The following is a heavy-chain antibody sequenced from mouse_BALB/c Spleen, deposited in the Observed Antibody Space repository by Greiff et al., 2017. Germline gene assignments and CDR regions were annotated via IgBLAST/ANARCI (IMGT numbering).Heavy chain of an antibody. D-gene: IGHD1-2*01. CDR3: ARSDITTATPYAMDY. CDR2: ISTYYGDA. Sequence: VKLMESGAELVRPGVSVKISCKGSGYTFTDYAMHWVKQSHAKSLEWIGVISTYYGDASYNQKFKGKATMTVDKSSSTAYMELARLTSEDSAIYYCARSDITTATPYAMDYWGQGTSVTVSS. V-gene: IGHV1S137*01. J-gene: IGHJ4*01. CDR1: GYTFTDYA.